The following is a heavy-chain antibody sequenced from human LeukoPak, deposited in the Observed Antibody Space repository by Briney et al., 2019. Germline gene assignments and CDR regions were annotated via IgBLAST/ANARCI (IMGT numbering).Heavy chain of an antibody. D-gene: IGHD3-22*01. Sequence: PPGGSLRLSCAASGFSVRTNYMSWVRQAPGKGLGWVSVIYSGGTIRYADSVKGRFTISRDNSRDPLHLQMNSLRVDDTAVYYCVRAVHHLFYSDSSGYYGDAFDVWGQGTVVTVSS. V-gene: IGHV3-53*01. CDR3: VRAVHHLFYSDSSGYYGDAFDV. CDR1: GFSVRTNY. CDR2: IYSGGTI. J-gene: IGHJ3*01.